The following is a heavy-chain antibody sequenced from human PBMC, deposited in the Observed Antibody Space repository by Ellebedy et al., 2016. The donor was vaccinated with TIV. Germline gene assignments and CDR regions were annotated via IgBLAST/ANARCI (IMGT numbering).Heavy chain of an antibody. D-gene: IGHD3-22*01. CDR3: AKGSSSGFNYDRVGFQY. CDR1: GFTFGSFA. V-gene: IGHV3-23*01. J-gene: IGHJ4*02. Sequence: GESLKISCAASGFTFGSFAMHWVRQAPGKGLEWLSVISGDGVNTYSAASVKGRFTITRDNFKNTLFLQVNRLRAEDTAVYYCAKGSSSGFNYDRVGFQYWGQGTLDTVSS. CDR2: ISGDGVNT.